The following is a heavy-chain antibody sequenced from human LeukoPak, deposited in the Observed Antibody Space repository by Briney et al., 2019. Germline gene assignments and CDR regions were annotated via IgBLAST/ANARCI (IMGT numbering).Heavy chain of an antibody. J-gene: IGHJ6*03. CDR1: GGSISSGSYY. D-gene: IGHD2-2*01. Sequence: KPSQTLSLTCTVSGGSISSGSYYWSWIRQPAGKGLEWIGRIYTSGSTNYNPSLKSRVTISVDTSKNQFSLKLSSVTTADTAVYYCARESSPRVVVPAAKTTVTTRYYYMDVWGKGTTVTVSS. V-gene: IGHV4-61*02. CDR2: IYTSGST. CDR3: ARESSPRVVVPAAKTTVTTRYYYMDV.